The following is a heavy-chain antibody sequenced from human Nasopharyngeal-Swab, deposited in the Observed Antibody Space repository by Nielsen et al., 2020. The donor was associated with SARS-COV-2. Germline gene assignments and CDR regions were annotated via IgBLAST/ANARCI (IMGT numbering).Heavy chain of an antibody. CDR1: GFTFSSYA. CDR3: ARAPGRRVVVTAQGAFDI. Sequence: GESLKISCAASGFTFSSYAMSWVRQAPGKGLEWVSAISGSGGSTYYADSVKGRFTISRDNSKNTLYLQMNSLRAEDAAVYYCARAPGRRVVVTAQGAFDIWGQGTMVTVSS. CDR2: ISGSGGST. J-gene: IGHJ3*02. D-gene: IGHD2-21*02. V-gene: IGHV3-23*01.